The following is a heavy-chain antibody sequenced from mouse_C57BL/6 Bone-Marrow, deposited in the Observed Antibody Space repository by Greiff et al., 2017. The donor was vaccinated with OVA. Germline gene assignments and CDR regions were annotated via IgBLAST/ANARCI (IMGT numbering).Heavy chain of an antibody. D-gene: IGHD1-1*01. CDR3: ARDYYGSSNWYFDV. CDR2: IHPNSGST. V-gene: IGHV1-64*01. Sequence: QVQLKESGAELVRPGASVKLSCKASGYTFTSYWMHWVKQRPGQGLEWIGMIHPNSGSTNYNEKFKSKATLTVDKSSSTAYMQLSSLTSEDSAVYYCARDYYGSSNWYFDVWGTGTTVTVSS. J-gene: IGHJ1*03. CDR1: GYTFTSYW.